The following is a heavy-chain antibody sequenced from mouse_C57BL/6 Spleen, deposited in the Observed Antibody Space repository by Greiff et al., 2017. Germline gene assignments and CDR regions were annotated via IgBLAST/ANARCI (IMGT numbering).Heavy chain of an antibody. Sequence: DVMLVESGGGLVKPGGSLKLSCAASGFTFSSYAMSWVRQTPEKRLEWVATISDGGSYTYYPDNVKGRFTISRDNAKNNLYLQMSHLKSEDTAMYYCARTVLYYGSSLYYFDYWGQGTTLTVSS. CDR3: ARTVLYYGSSLYYFDY. CDR1: GFTFSSYA. CDR2: ISDGGSYT. J-gene: IGHJ2*01. V-gene: IGHV5-4*03. D-gene: IGHD1-1*01.